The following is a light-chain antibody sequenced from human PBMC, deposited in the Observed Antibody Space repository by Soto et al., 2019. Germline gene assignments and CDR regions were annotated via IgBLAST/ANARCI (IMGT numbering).Light chain of an antibody. V-gene: IGKV3-20*01. CDR2: GAS. CDR1: QSVSNTY. J-gene: IGKJ1*01. CDR3: QQFAGLWT. Sequence: EIVLTQSPGTLSLSPGERATLSCRASQSVSNTYLAWYQQKPGQAPRLLIYGASSRATGIPERFSGSGSGTDFTLTISRLEPEEFAVYSCQQFAGLWTFGQGTKVEIK.